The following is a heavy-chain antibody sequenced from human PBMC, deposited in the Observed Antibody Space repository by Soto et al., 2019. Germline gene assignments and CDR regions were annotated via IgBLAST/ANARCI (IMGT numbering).Heavy chain of an antibody. V-gene: IGHV3-48*01. J-gene: IGHJ4*02. CDR1: GFTFSSYS. CDR3: AKDRLRIVGATPFDY. Sequence: GGSLRLSCAASGFTFSSYSMNWVRQAPGKGLEWVSYISSSSSTTYYADSVKGRFTISRDNSKNTMYLQMNSLRAEDTAVYYCAKDRLRIVGATPFDYWGQGTLVTVSS. CDR2: ISSSSSTT. D-gene: IGHD1-26*01.